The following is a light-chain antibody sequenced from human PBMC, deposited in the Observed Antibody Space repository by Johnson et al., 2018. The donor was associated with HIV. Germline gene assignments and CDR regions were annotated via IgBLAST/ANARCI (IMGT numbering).Light chain of an antibody. CDR2: ENN. CDR1: SSNIGNNY. Sequence: QSVLTQPPSMSAAPGQKVTISCSGSSSNIGNNYVSWYQQLPGTAPKLLIFENNKRPSGIPDRLSGSKSGTSATLGITGLQPGDEADYDCGPWDNSLTAGVFGTGTKVTVL. V-gene: IGLV1-51*02. CDR3: GPWDNSLTAGV. J-gene: IGLJ1*01.